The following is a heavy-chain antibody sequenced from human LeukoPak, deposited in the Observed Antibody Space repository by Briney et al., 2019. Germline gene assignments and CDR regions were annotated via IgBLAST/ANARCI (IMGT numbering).Heavy chain of an antibody. D-gene: IGHD3-10*01. CDR3: ARFTMVRGVHLYYFDY. Sequence: ASVKVSCKASGYTFSNYDIHWVRQAPGQGLEWMGWINTNTGNPTYAQGFTGRFVFSLDTSVSTAYLQISSLKAEDTAVYYCARFTMVRGVHLYYFDYWGQGTLVTVSS. J-gene: IGHJ4*02. CDR2: INTNTGNP. CDR1: GYTFSNYD. V-gene: IGHV7-4-1*02.